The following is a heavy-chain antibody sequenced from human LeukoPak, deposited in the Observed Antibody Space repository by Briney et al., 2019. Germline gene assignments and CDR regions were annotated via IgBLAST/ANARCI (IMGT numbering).Heavy chain of an antibody. CDR3: ARDYRGYGAFDI. CDR1: GGSITGGDYY. J-gene: IGHJ3*02. D-gene: IGHD3-22*01. V-gene: IGHV4-30-4*08. Sequence: PSETLSLTCTVSGGSITGGDYYWNWIRQPPGKGLEWIGYIYYSGSTYYNPSLKSRVTISVDTSKNQFSLKLSSVTAADTAVYYCARDYRGYGAFDIWGQGTMVTVSS. CDR2: IYYSGST.